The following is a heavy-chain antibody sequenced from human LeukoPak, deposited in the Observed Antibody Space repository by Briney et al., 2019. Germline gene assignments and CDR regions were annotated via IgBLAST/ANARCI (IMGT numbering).Heavy chain of an antibody. CDR3: ARATIVGATTRFDY. D-gene: IGHD1-26*01. CDR1: GGTFSSYA. CDR2: IIPILGIA. J-gene: IGHJ4*02. Sequence: GASVKVSCKASGGTFSSYAISWVRRAPGQGLEWMGRIIPILGIANYAQKFQGRVTITADKSTSTAYMELSSLRSEDTAVYYCARATIVGATTRFDYWGQGALVTVSS. V-gene: IGHV1-69*04.